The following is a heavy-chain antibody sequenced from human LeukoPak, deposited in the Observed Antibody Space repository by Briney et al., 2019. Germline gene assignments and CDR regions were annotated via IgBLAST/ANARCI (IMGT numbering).Heavy chain of an antibody. V-gene: IGHV3-23*01. J-gene: IGHJ4*02. CDR3: ANSRYDSSGYYGIIGY. Sequence: GGSLRLSCTASGFTLSSYEMSWIRQAPGKGLEWVSSIDYSGGSTYYADSVKGRFTISRDNAKNSLYLQMNSLRAEDTAVYYCANSRYDSSGYYGIIGYWGQGTLVTVSS. D-gene: IGHD3-22*01. CDR1: GFTLSSYE. CDR2: IDYSGGST.